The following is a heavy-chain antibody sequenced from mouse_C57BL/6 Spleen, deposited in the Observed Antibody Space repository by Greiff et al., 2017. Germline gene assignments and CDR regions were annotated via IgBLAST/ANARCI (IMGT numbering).Heavy chain of an antibody. CDR2: INPSSGYT. CDR3: ARKGLGVTTVVAPFDY. D-gene: IGHD1-1*01. J-gene: IGHJ2*01. CDR1: GYTFTSYT. Sequence: QLQQSGAELARPGASVTMSCKASGYTFTSYTMHWVKQRPGQGLEWIGYINPSSGYTKYNQKFKDKATLTADKSSSTAYMQLSSLTSEDSAVYYCARKGLGVTTVVAPFDYWGQGTTLTVSS. V-gene: IGHV1-4*01.